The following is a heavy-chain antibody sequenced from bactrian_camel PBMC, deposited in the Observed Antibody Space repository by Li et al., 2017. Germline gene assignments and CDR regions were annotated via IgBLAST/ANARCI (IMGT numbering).Heavy chain of an antibody. CDR3: AAFPPGSVAPPYCSGRPNSDFDFGW. CDR1: GFSFDDSD. Sequence: VQLVESGGGSVQAGGSLRLSCTTSGFSFDDSDMGWYRQAPGSECELVSTISSDDDSTYYADSVKGRFTISQDNAVHTMYLQMNSLKPEDTAVYYCAAFPPGSVAPPYCSGRPNSDFDFGWWGQGTQVTVS. CDR2: ISSDDDST. V-gene: IGHV3S63*01. J-gene: IGHJ6*01. D-gene: IGHD2*01.